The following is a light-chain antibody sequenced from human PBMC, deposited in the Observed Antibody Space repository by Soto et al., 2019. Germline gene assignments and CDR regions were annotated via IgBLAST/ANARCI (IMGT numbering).Light chain of an antibody. CDR2: DDN. CDR1: SGSIASNY. Sequence: NFMLTQPHSVSESTRKTVTISCTRSSGSIASNYVQWYQQRPGSAPTTAIYDDNQRPSGVPDRFSGSIDSSSNSASLTISGLRTEDEADYYWQSYGSDTPVVFGGGTQVTVL. J-gene: IGLJ2*01. CDR3: QSYGSDTPVV. V-gene: IGLV6-57*04.